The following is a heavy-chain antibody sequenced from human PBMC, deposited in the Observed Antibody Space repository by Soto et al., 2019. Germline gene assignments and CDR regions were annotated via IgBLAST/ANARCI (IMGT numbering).Heavy chain of an antibody. V-gene: IGHV3-74*01. Sequence: VQLVESGGGLVRPGGSLRLSCAASGFTFSYYWMHWVRRAPGKGLVWVSRIHSDGSSTTYADFVKGRFIISRDNARNTVDLQMNSVRVEDTAVYYCARGDRGAFDLWGQGTVVTVSS. CDR3: ARGDRGAFDL. D-gene: IGHD1-26*01. CDR1: GFTFSYYW. CDR2: IHSDGSST. J-gene: IGHJ3*01.